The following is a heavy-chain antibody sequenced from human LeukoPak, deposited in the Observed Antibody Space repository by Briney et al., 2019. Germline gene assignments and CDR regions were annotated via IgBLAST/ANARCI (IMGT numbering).Heavy chain of an antibody. Sequence: GASVKVSCKASGYTFTGYYMHWVRQAPGQGLEWMGWINPNSGGTNYAQKFQGRVTMTRDTSISTAYMELSRLRFDDTAVYYCARVFAVAGTRDYWGQGTLVTVSS. CDR2: INPNSGGT. V-gene: IGHV1-2*02. CDR3: ARVFAVAGTRDY. CDR1: GYTFTGYY. J-gene: IGHJ4*02. D-gene: IGHD6-19*01.